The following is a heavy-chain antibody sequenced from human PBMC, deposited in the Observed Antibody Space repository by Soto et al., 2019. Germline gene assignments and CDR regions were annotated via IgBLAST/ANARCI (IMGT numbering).Heavy chain of an antibody. CDR1: GGSISSGGYY. V-gene: IGHV4-31*03. D-gene: IGHD5-18*01. Sequence: QVQLQESGPGLVKPSQTLSLTCTVSGGSISSGGYYWSWIRQHPGKGLEWIGYIYYSGSTYYNPSLKSRVTISVDTSKNQCSLKLSSVTAADTAVYYCARDVVDTAMFDYYYYGMDVWGQGTTVTVSS. J-gene: IGHJ6*02. CDR3: ARDVVDTAMFDYYYYGMDV. CDR2: IYYSGST.